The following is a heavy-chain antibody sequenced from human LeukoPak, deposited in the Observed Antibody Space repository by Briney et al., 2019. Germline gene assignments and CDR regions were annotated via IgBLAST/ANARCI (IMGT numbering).Heavy chain of an antibody. Sequence: ASVKVSCKASGYMFTGNYMHWVRQAPGQGLEWMGWINPNNGGTNYAQKFQGRVTMTRDTSISTAYMELSRLTSDDTAVYYCVRDYFRGDIVATIMDFWGQGTWSPSPQ. D-gene: IGHD5-12*01. CDR1: GYMFTGNY. CDR3: VRDYFRGDIVATIMDF. V-gene: IGHV1-2*02. CDR2: INPNNGGT. J-gene: IGHJ4*02.